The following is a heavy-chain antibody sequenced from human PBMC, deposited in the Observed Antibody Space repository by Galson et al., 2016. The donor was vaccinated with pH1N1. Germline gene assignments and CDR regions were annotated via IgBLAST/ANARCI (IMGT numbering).Heavy chain of an antibody. CDR3: ARRGGNSEWGYYFDH. CDR2: IQYDGSNK. V-gene: IGHV3-30*03. D-gene: IGHD4-23*01. J-gene: IGHJ4*02. Sequence: SLRLSCAASEVTLSRYGMHWVRQAPGKGLQWVAFIQYDGSNKYYTDSVKGRFTISRDNAKNSLYLQMNSLRAEDTAVYHCARRGGNSEWGYYFDHWGQGTLVTVSS. CDR1: EVTLSRYG.